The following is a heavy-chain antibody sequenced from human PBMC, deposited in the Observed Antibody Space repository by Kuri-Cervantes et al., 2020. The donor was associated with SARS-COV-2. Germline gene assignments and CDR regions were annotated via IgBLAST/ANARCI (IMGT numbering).Heavy chain of an antibody. CDR3: ARDLPGYCSGGSCGGQFGY. CDR1: GGPVRSGSYY. J-gene: IGHJ4*02. D-gene: IGHD2-15*01. CDR2: MYYTGST. V-gene: IGHV4-61*01. Sequence: SETLSLTCTVSGGPVRSGSYYWSWIRQPPGEGLEWLGYMYYTGSTNYNPSLKSRVTISVDTSKNQFSLKLSSVTAADTAVYYCARDLPGYCSGGSCGGQFGYWGQGTLVTVSS.